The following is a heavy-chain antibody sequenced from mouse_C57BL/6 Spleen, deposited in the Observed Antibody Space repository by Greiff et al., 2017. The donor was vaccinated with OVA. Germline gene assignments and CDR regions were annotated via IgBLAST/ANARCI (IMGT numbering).Heavy chain of an antibody. D-gene: IGHD2-4*01. V-gene: IGHV5-4*01. J-gene: IGHJ4*01. CDR1: GFTFSSYA. CDR2: ISDGGSYT. Sequence: EVKLVESGGGLVKPGGSLKLSCAASGFTFSSYAMSWVRQTPEKRLEWVATISDGGSYTYYPDNVKGRFTISRDNAKNNLYLQMSHLKSEDTAMYYCAKDAFYDYDEGGYYAMDYWGQGTSVTGSS. CDR3: AKDAFYDYDEGGYYAMDY.